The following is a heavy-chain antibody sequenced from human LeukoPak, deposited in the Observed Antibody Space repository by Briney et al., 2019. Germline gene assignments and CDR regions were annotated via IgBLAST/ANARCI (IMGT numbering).Heavy chain of an antibody. CDR3: ARGRHSSGYYYVN. J-gene: IGHJ4*02. CDR1: GFNFSNYS. V-gene: IGHV3-48*01. D-gene: IGHD3-22*01. Sequence: GGSLRLSCAGSGFNFSNYSMNWVRQAPGKGLEWVSYISRSTSTKYYADSVKGRFTISRDNAKNSLYLQMNSLRAEATAVYYCARGRHSSGYYYVNWGQGTLVTVSS. CDR2: ISRSTSTK.